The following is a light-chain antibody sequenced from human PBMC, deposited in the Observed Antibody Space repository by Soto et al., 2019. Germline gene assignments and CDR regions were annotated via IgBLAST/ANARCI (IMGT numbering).Light chain of an antibody. V-gene: IGKV3-20*01. Sequence: EIVLTQSPGTLSLAPDERATLSCRASQSLTSDYLAWYQQKPGQAPRLLIYGASSRATGIPDRFSGSGSGTDFTLTISRLEPEDFAVYYCQQYVSSPPSYTFGQGTKLEIK. CDR2: GAS. J-gene: IGKJ2*01. CDR1: QSLTSDY. CDR3: QQYVSSPPSYT.